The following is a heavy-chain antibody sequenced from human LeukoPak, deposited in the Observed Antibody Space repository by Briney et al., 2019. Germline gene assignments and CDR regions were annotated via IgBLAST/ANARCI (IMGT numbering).Heavy chain of an antibody. D-gene: IGHD5-12*01. J-gene: IGHJ4*02. CDR2: INHRGST. Sequence: PSETLSLTCAVYGASFSGYYWSWIRQPPGKGLEWIGDINHRGSTNYNPSLKSRVTISVDTSKNQFSLKLSSVTAADTAVYYCARAGDIVATEGSNPSFDYWGQGTLVTVSS. V-gene: IGHV4-34*01. CDR3: ARAGDIVATEGSNPSFDY. CDR1: GASFSGYY.